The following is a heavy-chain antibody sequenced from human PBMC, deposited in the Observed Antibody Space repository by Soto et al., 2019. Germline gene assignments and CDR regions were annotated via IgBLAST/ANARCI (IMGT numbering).Heavy chain of an antibody. Sequence: EVQLVESGGGLVQPGGSLRLSCAASGFTFSSYWMSWVRQAPGKGLEWVANIKEDGSDKFYGDSVKGRFTISRDNTRSPLYLQMKRLTAEDTAVYYCARAMRWRDAFDMWGLGTMVTVSS. V-gene: IGHV3-7*01. CDR3: ARAMRWRDAFDM. CDR2: IKEDGSDK. CDR1: GFTFSSYW. D-gene: IGHD2-2*01. J-gene: IGHJ3*02.